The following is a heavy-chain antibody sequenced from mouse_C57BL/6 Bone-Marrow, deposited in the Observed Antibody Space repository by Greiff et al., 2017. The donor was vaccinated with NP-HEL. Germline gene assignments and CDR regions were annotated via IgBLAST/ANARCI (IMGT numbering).Heavy chain of an antibody. CDR3: ARKDYDGY. Sequence: QVQLKESGAELVKPGASVKLSCKASGYTFTSYWMHWVKQRPGQGLEWIGMIHPNSGSTNYNEKFKSKATLTVDKSSSTAYMQLSSLTSEDSAVYYCARKDYDGYWGQGTTLTVSS. CDR1: GYTFTSYW. CDR2: IHPNSGST. D-gene: IGHD2-4*01. V-gene: IGHV1-64*01. J-gene: IGHJ2*01.